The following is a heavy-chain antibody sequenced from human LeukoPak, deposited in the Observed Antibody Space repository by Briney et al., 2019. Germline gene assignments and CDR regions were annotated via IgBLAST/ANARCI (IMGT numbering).Heavy chain of an antibody. J-gene: IGHJ4*02. V-gene: IGHV3-53*05. CDR2: IYSGGNT. CDR3: ANRMSF. CDR1: EVNVSGDY. D-gene: IGHD3-10*01. Sequence: PGGSLRLSCAASEVNVSGDYMSWVRQAPGKGLEWVSLIYSGGNTYYGDSVKGRFTIYRDNSKNTLYLQMSSLRTEDTAVYYCANRMSFGGPGTLVTVSS.